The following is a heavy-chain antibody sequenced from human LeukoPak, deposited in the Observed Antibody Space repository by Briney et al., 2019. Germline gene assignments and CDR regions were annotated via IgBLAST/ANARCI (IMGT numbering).Heavy chain of an antibody. CDR3: AQQVGYCSSGSCYFTY. Sequence: GGSLRLSCAASGFSFNTYAMSWVRQAPGKGLEWVSAISNTGGSTYYADSVKGRFTIPRDKSKNTLSLQMNSLRAEDTAVYYCAQQVGYCSSGSCYFTYWGQGTLVTVSS. CDR1: GFSFNTYA. CDR2: ISNTGGST. V-gene: IGHV3-23*01. J-gene: IGHJ1*01. D-gene: IGHD2-15*01.